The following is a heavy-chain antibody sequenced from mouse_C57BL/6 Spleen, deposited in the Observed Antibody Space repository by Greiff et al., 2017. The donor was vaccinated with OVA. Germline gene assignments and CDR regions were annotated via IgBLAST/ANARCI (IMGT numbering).Heavy chain of an antibody. J-gene: IGHJ1*03. CDR2: IDPEAGET. V-gene: IGHV14-2*01. Sequence: VQLQQSGAELVKPGASVKLSCPASGFNIKDYYLHWVKQRTEQGLEWIGRIDPEAGETKYAPKFQGTATITADTSTNTAYLQLSSLTSEDTAVYYGARSYGSSYTWYFDVWGTGTTVTVSS. CDR1: GFNIKDYY. CDR3: ARSYGSSYTWYFDV. D-gene: IGHD1-1*01.